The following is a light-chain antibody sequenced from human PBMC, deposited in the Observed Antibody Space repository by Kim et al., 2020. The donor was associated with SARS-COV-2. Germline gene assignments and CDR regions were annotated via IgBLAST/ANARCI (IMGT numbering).Light chain of an antibody. CDR2: DAS. Sequence: VSPGERATLSCRASQSVSSKLAWYQQKPGQAPRLLMYDASTRATGIPARFSGSGSGTEFTLTISSLQSEDFAVYYCQQYNNWPPVTFGGGTKVEI. CDR1: QSVSSK. V-gene: IGKV3-15*01. CDR3: QQYNNWPPVT. J-gene: IGKJ4*01.